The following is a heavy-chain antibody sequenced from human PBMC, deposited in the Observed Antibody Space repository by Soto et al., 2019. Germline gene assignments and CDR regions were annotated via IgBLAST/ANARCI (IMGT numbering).Heavy chain of an antibody. J-gene: IGHJ6*02. D-gene: IGHD4-17*01. Sequence: GGSLRLSCAASGFTFSSYDMHWVRQATGKGLEWVSAIGTAGDTYYPGSVKGRFTISRENAKNSLYLQMNSLRAGDTAVYYCARGLRPGGDDYGDYVADYYYGMDVWGQGTTVTVSS. V-gene: IGHV3-13*01. CDR1: GFTFSSYD. CDR3: ARGLRPGGDDYGDYVADYYYGMDV. CDR2: IGTAGDT.